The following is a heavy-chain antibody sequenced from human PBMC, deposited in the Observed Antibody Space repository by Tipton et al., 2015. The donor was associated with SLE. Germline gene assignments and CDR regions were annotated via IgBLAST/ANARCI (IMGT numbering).Heavy chain of an antibody. CDR3: AKDPSAPYYFDY. V-gene: IGHV3-30*02. J-gene: IGHJ4*02. CDR2: IRYDGSNK. Sequence: SLRLSCAASGFTFSSYGMHWVRQAPGKGLEWVAFIRYDGSNKYYADSVKGRFTISRDNSKNTLYLQMNSLRAEDTAVYYCAKDPSAPYYFDYWGQGTLVTVSS. CDR1: GFTFSSYG.